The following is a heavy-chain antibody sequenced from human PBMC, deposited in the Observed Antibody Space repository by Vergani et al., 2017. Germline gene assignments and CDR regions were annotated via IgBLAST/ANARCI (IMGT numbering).Heavy chain of an antibody. D-gene: IGHD2-21*01. Sequence: EVQLVETGGGLIQPGGYLRLSCAISGFSVSGNHMTWVRQAPGMGLDWVSVLYSGGGAYYADSVKGRFTISRDDSKNTLYLQMNSLRACDTAVYYCARGPPDCRGDCYSDWGQGTLVTVSS. CDR1: GFSVSGNH. CDR3: ARGPPDCRGDCYSD. V-gene: IGHV3-53*02. J-gene: IGHJ4*02. CDR2: LYSGGGA.